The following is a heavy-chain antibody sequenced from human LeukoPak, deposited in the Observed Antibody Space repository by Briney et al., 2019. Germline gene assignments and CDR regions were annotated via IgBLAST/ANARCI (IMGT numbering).Heavy chain of an antibody. D-gene: IGHD2-2*01. CDR1: GFTFDDYA. CDR3: AKDYCSSTSCFFFDY. J-gene: IGHJ4*02. Sequence: GRSLRLSCAASGFTFDDYAMSWVRQAPGKGLEWVSAISGSGGSTYYADSVKGRFTISRDNTLYLQMNSLRAEDTAVYYCAKDYCSSTSCFFFDYWGQGTLVTVSS. V-gene: IGHV3-23*01. CDR2: ISGSGGST.